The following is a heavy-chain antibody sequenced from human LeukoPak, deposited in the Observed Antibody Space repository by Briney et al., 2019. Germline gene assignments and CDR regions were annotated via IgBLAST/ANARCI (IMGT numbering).Heavy chain of an antibody. V-gene: IGHV3-11*05. D-gene: IGHD3-10*01. Sequence: GGSLRLSCTASGFTFGAYYMTWIRQAPGKGLEWVSYISSSSSYTEYADSVKGRFTISRDNAKNSVYMQMNSLRADDTAVYYCAREGEYASGRRWFDPWGEGNLVTVSS. CDR1: GFTFGAYY. CDR2: ISSSSSYT. J-gene: IGHJ5*02. CDR3: AREGEYASGRRWFDP.